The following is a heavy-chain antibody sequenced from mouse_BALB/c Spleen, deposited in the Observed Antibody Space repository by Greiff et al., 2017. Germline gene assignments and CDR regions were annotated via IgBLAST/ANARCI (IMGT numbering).Heavy chain of an antibody. J-gene: IGHJ1*01. V-gene: IGHV1-67*01. CDR2: ISTYYGNT. CDR1: SYTFTDYA. Sequence: VQLQQSGPELVRPGVSVKISCKGSSYTFTDYAMHWVKQSHAKSLEWIGVISTYYGNTNYNQKFKGKATMTVDKSSSTAYMELARLTSEDSAVYYCARANYDWYFDVWGAGTTVTVSS. D-gene: IGHD1-1*02. CDR3: ARANYDWYFDV.